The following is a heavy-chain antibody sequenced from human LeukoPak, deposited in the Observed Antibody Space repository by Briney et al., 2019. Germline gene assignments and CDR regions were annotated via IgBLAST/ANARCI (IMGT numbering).Heavy chain of an antibody. CDR3: AKGTTVDYYDSSGPNWFDP. V-gene: IGHV3-23*01. J-gene: IGHJ5*02. D-gene: IGHD3-22*01. CDR2: ISGSGGST. CDR1: GFTFSSYA. Sequence: GGSLRLSCAASGFTFSSYAMSWVRQAPGKGLEWVSAISGSGGSTYYADSVKGRFTISRDNSKNTLYLQMNSLRAEDTAVYYCAKGTTVDYYDSSGPNWFDPRGQGTLVTVSS.